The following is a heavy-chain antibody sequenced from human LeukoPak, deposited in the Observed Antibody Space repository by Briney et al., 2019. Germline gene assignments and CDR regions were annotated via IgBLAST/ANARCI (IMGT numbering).Heavy chain of an antibody. CDR3: ASGSADTTWYGVFDY. CDR1: GGSINSHY. J-gene: IGHJ4*02. V-gene: IGHV4-59*11. D-gene: IGHD3-10*01. CDR2: IFNTGNT. Sequence: SETLSLTCSVSGGSINSHYWSWIRQPPGKRLEWIGYIFNTGNTNYNPSLASRVTMSVDTSRAQFFLRLSPVTAADTAIYYCASGSADTTWYGVFDYWSQGTLVTVSS.